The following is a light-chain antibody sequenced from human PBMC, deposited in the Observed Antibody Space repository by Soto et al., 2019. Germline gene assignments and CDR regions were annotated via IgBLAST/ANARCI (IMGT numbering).Light chain of an antibody. Sequence: QSVLTQPPSASGTPGQRVTISCSGSSSNIGSNTVNWYQQLPGTAPKLLIYSNNQRPSGVPDRFSGSKSGTSASQAISGLQSEDEADYYCVAWDDSLNGWVFGGGTKLTVL. CDR3: VAWDDSLNGWV. V-gene: IGLV1-44*01. CDR2: SNN. CDR1: SSNIGSNT. J-gene: IGLJ3*02.